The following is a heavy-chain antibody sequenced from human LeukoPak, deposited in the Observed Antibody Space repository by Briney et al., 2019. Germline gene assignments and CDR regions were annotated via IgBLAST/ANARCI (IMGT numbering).Heavy chain of an antibody. CDR3: ARERGAGLTSSWIDY. J-gene: IGHJ4*02. V-gene: IGHV3-21*01. Sequence: GESLRLSCAASGFTFSDYSMNWVRQAPGKGLEWVSSISSSSSFIYYADSVKGRFTTSRDNAKNSLYLQMNSLRAEDTAVYYCARERGAGLTSSWIDYWGQGTLVTVSS. CDR2: ISSSSSFI. CDR1: GFTFSDYS. D-gene: IGHD6-13*01.